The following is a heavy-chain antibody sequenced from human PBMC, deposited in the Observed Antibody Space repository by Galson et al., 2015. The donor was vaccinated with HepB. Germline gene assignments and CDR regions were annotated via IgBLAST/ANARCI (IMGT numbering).Heavy chain of an antibody. CDR2: IKQDGSEK. J-gene: IGHJ6*02. Sequence: SLRLSCAASGFTFSSYWMSWVRQAPGKGLEWVANIKQDGSEKYYVDSVKGRFTISRDNAKNSLYLQMNSLRAEDTALYYCAKDRSAAGKEGGDYYYYGMDVWGQGTTVTVSS. D-gene: IGHD3-16*01. CDR3: AKDRSAAGKEGGDYYYYGMDV. V-gene: IGHV3-7*03. CDR1: GFTFSSYW.